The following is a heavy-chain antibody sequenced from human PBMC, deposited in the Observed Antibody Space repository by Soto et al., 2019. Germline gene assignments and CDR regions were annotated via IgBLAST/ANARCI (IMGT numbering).Heavy chain of an antibody. CDR2: IIPVYGTP. Sequence: QVQLEQSGAEVKKPGPSLKVSCKATGGTFNKYAISWVRQAPGQGLEWMAGIIPVYGTPNYAQRFQDRVTIIADESTTTGYMEVNSLTSEDTAIYYCSIVSAYGMDVWGPGTTVIVSS. CDR1: GGTFNKYA. CDR3: SIVSAYGMDV. D-gene: IGHD2-15*01. V-gene: IGHV1-69*01. J-gene: IGHJ6*02.